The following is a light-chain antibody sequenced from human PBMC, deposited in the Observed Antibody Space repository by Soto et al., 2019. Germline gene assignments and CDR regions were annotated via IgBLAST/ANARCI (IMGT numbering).Light chain of an antibody. CDR3: QQYNSYSWT. J-gene: IGKJ1*01. CDR1: ESISSW. CDR2: KAS. Sequence: DIQMTQSPPTLSASAGDRVTITCRASESISSWLAWYQQKKGKAPKLLMYKASSLESGVPSRFSGSGYGTEFNLTISSLQTDDFATYYCQQYNSYSWTFGQGTKVDIK. V-gene: IGKV1-5*03.